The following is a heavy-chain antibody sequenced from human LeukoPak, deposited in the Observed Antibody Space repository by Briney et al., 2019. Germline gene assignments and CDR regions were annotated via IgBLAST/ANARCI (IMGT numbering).Heavy chain of an antibody. Sequence: GGSLRLSCAASGFTFSSYWMSWVRQAPGKGLEWVANIKQDGSEKYYVDSVKGRFTISRDNAKNSLYLQMNSLRAEDTAVYYCAREGFTSGWYPFDYWGQGTLVTVSS. CDR3: AREGFTSGWYPFDY. J-gene: IGHJ4*02. V-gene: IGHV3-7*01. CDR2: IKQDGSEK. D-gene: IGHD6-19*01. CDR1: GFTFSSYW.